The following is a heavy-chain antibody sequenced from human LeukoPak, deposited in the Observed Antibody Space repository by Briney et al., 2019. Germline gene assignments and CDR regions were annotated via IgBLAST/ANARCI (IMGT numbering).Heavy chain of an antibody. D-gene: IGHD3-10*01. V-gene: IGHV4-61*08. J-gene: IGHJ4*02. CDR2: ISYTGST. Sequence: TSETLSLTCAVSGGSISSGGYSWSWIRQPPGKGLEWIGYISYTGSTTYNSSLKSRVTISLDTSQNQFSLQLTSVTPADTAVYYCARTAKYYYGSETYYFFDYWGQGTLVTVSS. CDR1: GGSISSGGYS. CDR3: ARTAKYYYGSETYYFFDY.